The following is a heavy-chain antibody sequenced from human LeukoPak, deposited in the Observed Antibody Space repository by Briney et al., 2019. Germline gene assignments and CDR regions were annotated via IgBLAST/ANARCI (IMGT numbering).Heavy chain of an antibody. CDR3: ARTKVTDYGDYRDDAFDI. V-gene: IGHV3-7*01. CDR1: GFTFSSYW. J-gene: IGHJ3*02. D-gene: IGHD4-17*01. Sequence: PGGSLRLSCAASGFTFSSYWMSWVRQAPGRGLEWVANIKQDGSEKYYVDSVKGRFTISRDNAKNSLYLQMNSLRAEDTAVYYWARTKVTDYGDYRDDAFDIWGQGTRVTVSS. CDR2: IKQDGSEK.